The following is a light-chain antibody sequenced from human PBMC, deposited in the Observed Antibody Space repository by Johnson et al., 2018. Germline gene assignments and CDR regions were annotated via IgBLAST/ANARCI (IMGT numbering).Light chain of an antibody. Sequence: QSVLTQPPSVSAAPGQKVTISCSGSSSNIGNNYVSWYQQLPGTAPKLLIYENNKRPSGIPDRFSESKSGTSATLGITGLQTGDEADYYCGTWDSSLSAGNVFGTGTKVTVL. J-gene: IGLJ1*01. CDR1: SSNIGNNY. V-gene: IGLV1-51*02. CDR3: GTWDSSLSAGNV. CDR2: ENN.